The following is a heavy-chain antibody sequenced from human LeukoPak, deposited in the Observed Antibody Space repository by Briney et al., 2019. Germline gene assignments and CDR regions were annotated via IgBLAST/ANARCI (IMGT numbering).Heavy chain of an antibody. V-gene: IGHV1-2*02. D-gene: IGHD3-22*01. J-gene: IGHJ4*02. CDR1: GYTFTGYY. CDR3: ARGYDSSGYYPG. Sequence: ASVKVSCKASGYTFTGYYMHWVRQAPGQGLEWMGWINPNSGGTNYAQKFQGRVTTTRDTSISTAYMELSRLRSDDTAVYYCARGYDSSGYYPGWGQGTLVTVSS. CDR2: INPNSGGT.